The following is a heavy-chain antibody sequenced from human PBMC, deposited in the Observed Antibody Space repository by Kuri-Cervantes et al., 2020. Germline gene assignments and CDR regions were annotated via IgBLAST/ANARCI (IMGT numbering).Heavy chain of an antibody. V-gene: IGHV3-7*01. J-gene: IGHJ6*02. CDR2: IKQDGSEK. D-gene: IGHD3-10*01. CDR3: ARDPSRNYYGSGSYYNAVQYYYYYGMDV. Sequence: GGSLRLSCAASGFTFSSYWMSWVRQAPGKGLEWVANIKQDGSEKYYVDSVKGRFTSSRDNAKNSLYPQMNSLRAEDTAVYYCARDPSRNYYGSGSYYNAVQYYYYYGMDVWGQGTTVTVSS. CDR1: GFTFSSYW.